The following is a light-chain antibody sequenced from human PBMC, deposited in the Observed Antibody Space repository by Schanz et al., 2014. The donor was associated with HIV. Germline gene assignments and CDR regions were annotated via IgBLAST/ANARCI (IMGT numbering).Light chain of an antibody. V-gene: IGLV2-8*01. CDR2: EVS. Sequence: QSALTQPPSASGSPGQSVTISCTGTRSDIGNYDFVSWYQQYPGKAPRLIIHEVSKRPSGVPARFSGSKSGNTASLTVSGLQAEDEADYYCSSYAATSNVLFGGGTKLTVL. J-gene: IGLJ3*02. CDR1: RSDIGNYDF. CDR3: SSYAATSNVL.